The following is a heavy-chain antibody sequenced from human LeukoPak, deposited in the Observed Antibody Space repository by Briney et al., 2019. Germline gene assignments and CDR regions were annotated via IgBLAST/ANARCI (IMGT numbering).Heavy chain of an antibody. D-gene: IGHD3-3*01. Sequence: QPGGSLRLSCAASGFTFSSYGMHWVRQAPGKGLEWVAFIRYDGSNKYYADSVKGRFTISRDNSKNTLYLQMNSLRAEDTAVYYCAKTPGGWSGYLLGLDYWGQGTLVTVSS. V-gene: IGHV3-30*02. CDR3: AKTPGGWSGYLLGLDY. CDR1: GFTFSSYG. J-gene: IGHJ4*02. CDR2: IRYDGSNK.